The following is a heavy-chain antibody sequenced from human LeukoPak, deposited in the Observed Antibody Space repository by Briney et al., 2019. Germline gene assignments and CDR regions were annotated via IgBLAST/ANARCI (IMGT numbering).Heavy chain of an antibody. CDR1: GLTFSGQW. V-gene: IGHV3-7*01. CDR2: IKHDGSEK. J-gene: IGHJ4*02. D-gene: IGHD3-16*01. Sequence: PGGSLRLSCVASGLTFSGQWMNWVRQAPRQGLEWVANIKHDGSEKYYVDSVQGRFTISREDGRNSLSLQMNSVRAEDTAVYYCAYTNNLKYWGQGTLVVVSS. CDR3: AYTNNLKY.